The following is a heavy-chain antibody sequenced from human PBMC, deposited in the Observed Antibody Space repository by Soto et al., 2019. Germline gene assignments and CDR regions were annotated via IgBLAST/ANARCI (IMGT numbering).Heavy chain of an antibody. CDR2: ISYDGSNK. V-gene: IGHV3-30*18. J-gene: IGHJ4*02. Sequence: QVQLVESGGGVVQPGRSLRLSCAASGFTFSSYGMHWVRQAPGKGLEWVAVISYDGSNKYYADSVKGRFTISRDNSKNTLYLQMNSLRAEDTAVYYCAKDFIAVAGKITGSDYLGQGTLVTVSS. CDR3: AKDFIAVAGKITGSDY. CDR1: GFTFSSYG. D-gene: IGHD6-19*01.